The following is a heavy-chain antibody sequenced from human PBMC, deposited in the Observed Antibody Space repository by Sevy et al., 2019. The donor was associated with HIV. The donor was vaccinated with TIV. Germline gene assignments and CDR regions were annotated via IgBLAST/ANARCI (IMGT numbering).Heavy chain of an antibody. CDR2: VSYDGSNK. D-gene: IGHD5-12*01. CDR1: GFTFSNYA. CDR3: AKDKGAYSGYDYENWFDP. Sequence: GGSLRLSCAASGFTFSNYAMHWVRQAPGKGLEWVTVVSYDGSNKYYADSVKGRFTISRDNSKNTLYLQMSSPRTEDTAVYYCAKDKGAYSGYDYENWFDPWGQGTLVTVSS. J-gene: IGHJ5*02. V-gene: IGHV3-30*18.